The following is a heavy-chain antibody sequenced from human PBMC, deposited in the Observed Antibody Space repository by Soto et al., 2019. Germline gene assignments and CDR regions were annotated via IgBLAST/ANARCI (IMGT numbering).Heavy chain of an antibody. Sequence: PGGSLRLSCAASGFVFSNYAMFWFRQAPGRGLEWVSTIYAAGGSKYYAGSVKGRFTVSRDNSRDTLFLQMDSLRVEDTAIYFCPKDLISGDGYEETDYWGQGTLVTVSS. CDR2: IYAAGGSK. V-gene: IGHV3-23*01. CDR1: GFVFSNYA. J-gene: IGHJ4*02. D-gene: IGHD5-12*01. CDR3: PKDLISGDGYEETDY.